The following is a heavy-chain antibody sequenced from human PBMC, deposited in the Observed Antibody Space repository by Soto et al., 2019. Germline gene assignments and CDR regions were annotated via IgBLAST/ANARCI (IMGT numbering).Heavy chain of an antibody. D-gene: IGHD3-16*01. CDR2: IYNSGST. CDR1: GGCISGYY. CDR3: ARARDRGNYQH. V-gene: IGHV4-59*01. Sequence: PSETLSLTCNVSGGCISGYYWTWLRQASGKSLEWIGYIYNSGSTKYNPSLKSRVAMSADTSKNLFSLKLSSVTAADTAVYFCARARDRGNYQHWGQGTLVTVSS. J-gene: IGHJ1*01.